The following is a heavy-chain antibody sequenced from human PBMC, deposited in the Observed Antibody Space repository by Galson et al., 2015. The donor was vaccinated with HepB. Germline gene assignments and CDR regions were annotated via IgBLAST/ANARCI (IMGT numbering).Heavy chain of an antibody. J-gene: IGHJ6*02. D-gene: IGHD3-3*01. CDR3: ARDRKYYDFWSGYYISLVGWYGMDV. CDR2: ISYDGSNK. CDR1: YA. Sequence: YAMHWVRQAPGKGLEWVAVISYDGSNKYYADSVKGRFTISRDNSKNTLYLQMNSLRAEDTAVYYCARDRKYYDFWSGYYISLVGWYGMDVWGQGTTVTVSS. V-gene: IGHV3-30-3*01.